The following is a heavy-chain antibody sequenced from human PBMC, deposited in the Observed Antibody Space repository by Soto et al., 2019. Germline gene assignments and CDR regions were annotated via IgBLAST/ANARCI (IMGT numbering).Heavy chain of an antibody. CDR1: GGTFSSYS. CDR2: IIPIFGTA. D-gene: IGHD2-15*01. V-gene: IGHV1-69*13. CDR3: AREAGYCSGGSCYARWFDP. J-gene: IGHJ5*02. Sequence: SVEMFCKAPGGTFSSYSISWVRQAPGQGLEWMGGIIPIFGTANYAQKFQGRVTITADESTSTAYLELSSLRSEDTAVYYCAREAGYCSGGSCYARWFDPWGQGTLVIVSS.